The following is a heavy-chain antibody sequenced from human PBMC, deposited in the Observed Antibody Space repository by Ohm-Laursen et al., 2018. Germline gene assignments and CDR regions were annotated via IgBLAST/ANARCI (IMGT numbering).Heavy chain of an antibody. CDR2: IYYSGST. V-gene: IGHV4-59*12. CDR3: ARGGRRGSSWYRNYGMDV. D-gene: IGHD6-13*01. Sequence: SETLSLTCTVSGGSISSYYWSWIRQPPGKGLEWIGYIYYSGSTNYNPSLKSRVTISVDTSKNQFSLKLSSVTAADTAVYYCARGGRRGSSWYRNYGMDVWGQGTTVTVSS. CDR1: GGSISSYY. J-gene: IGHJ6*02.